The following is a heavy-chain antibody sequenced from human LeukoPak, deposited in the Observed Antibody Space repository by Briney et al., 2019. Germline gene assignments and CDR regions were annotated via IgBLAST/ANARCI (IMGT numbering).Heavy chain of an antibody. CDR3: SKDPNGDYIGAFDM. J-gene: IGHJ3*02. Sequence: GGSLRLSCAASGLTFSNYAMTWVRQAPGKGLEWVSSIIVSGSRSYYADSVKGRFTISRDNSKNTLYLQMNSLRAEDTALYYCSKDPNGDYIGAFDMWGPGTLVTVSS. D-gene: IGHD4-17*01. CDR1: GLTFSNYA. CDR2: IIVSGSRS. V-gene: IGHV3-23*01.